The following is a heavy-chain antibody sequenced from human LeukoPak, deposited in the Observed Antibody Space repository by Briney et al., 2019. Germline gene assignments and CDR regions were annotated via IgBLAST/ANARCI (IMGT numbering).Heavy chain of an antibody. V-gene: IGHV4-39*01. J-gene: IGHJ4*02. CDR3: ASLRFLEWSIVN. Sequence: SETLSLTCTVSGGSISSSSYYWGWIRQPPGKGLEWIGSIYYSGSTYYNPSLKSRVTISVDTSKNQFSLKLSSVTAADTAVYYCASLRFLEWSIVNWGQGTLVTVSS. D-gene: IGHD3-3*01. CDR2: IYYSGST. CDR1: GGSISSSSYY.